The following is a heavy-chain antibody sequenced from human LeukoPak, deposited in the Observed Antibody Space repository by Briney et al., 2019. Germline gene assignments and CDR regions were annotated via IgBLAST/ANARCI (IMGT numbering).Heavy chain of an antibody. CDR2: ISWNRGSI. V-gene: IGHV3-9*01. CDR3: AKDSRDILTGYYTGGGYFDY. Sequence: GRSLRLSCAASGFTFDDYAMHWVRQAPGKGLEWVSGISWNRGSIGYADSVKGRFTISRDNAKNSLYLQMNSLRAEDTALYYCAKDSRDILTGYYTGGGYFDYWGQGTLVTVSS. D-gene: IGHD3-9*01. CDR1: GFTFDDYA. J-gene: IGHJ4*02.